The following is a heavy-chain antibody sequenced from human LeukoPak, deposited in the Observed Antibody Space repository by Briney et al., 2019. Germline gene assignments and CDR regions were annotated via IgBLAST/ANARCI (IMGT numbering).Heavy chain of an antibody. CDR3: AKRGIVIRAVIIIGFHKEAYYFDY. V-gene: IGHV3-23*01. CDR2: ISERGGST. CDR1: GITLSNYG. D-gene: IGHD3-10*01. Sequence: GGSLRLSCVVSGITLSNYGMSWARQAPGKGLEWVSGISERGGSTNYADSVKGRFIISRDTSKNTVYLQMNSLRVEDTAVYFCAKRGIVIRAVIIIGFHKEAYYFDYWGQGILVTVSS. J-gene: IGHJ4*02.